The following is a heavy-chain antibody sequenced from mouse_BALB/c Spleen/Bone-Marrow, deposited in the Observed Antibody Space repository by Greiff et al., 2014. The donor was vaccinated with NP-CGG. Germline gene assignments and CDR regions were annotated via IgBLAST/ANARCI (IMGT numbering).Heavy chain of an antibody. Sequence: EVHLVESGGGLVQPGGSRKISCAASGFTFSNFGMHWVRQAPEKGLEWVAFISTGGSIIYYSDTIKGRFTVSRDNPKNTQFMQMTSLSSEDKSIYFCARSQFYGNYFDYWGQGTPLTVSS. J-gene: IGHJ2*01. CDR3: ARSQFYGNYFDY. CDR2: ISTGGSII. CDR1: GFTFSNFG. V-gene: IGHV5-17*02. D-gene: IGHD2-1*01.